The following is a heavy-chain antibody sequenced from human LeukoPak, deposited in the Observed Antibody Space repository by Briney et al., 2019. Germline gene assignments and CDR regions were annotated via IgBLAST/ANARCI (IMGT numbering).Heavy chain of an antibody. CDR1: GYTFTSFG. Sequence: GASVKVSCKASGYTFTSFGISWVRQAPGQGPEWVGWISAYNGNTNYAQKLQGRVTMTTDTSTSTAYMELRSLRSDDTAVYYCVRDLGSRPLIIFFDYWGQGTLVTVSS. CDR3: VRDLGSRPLIIFFDY. V-gene: IGHV1-18*01. CDR2: ISAYNGNT. J-gene: IGHJ4*02. D-gene: IGHD2/OR15-2a*01.